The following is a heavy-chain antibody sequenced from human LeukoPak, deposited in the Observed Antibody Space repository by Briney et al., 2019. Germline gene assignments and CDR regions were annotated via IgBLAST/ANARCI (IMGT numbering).Heavy chain of an antibody. CDR2: IYTSGST. CDR3: AGAAAGTGYYFDY. Sequence: SQTLSLTCTVSGGSISSGSYYWSWIRQPAGKGLEWIGRIYTSGSTNYNPSLKSRVTISVDTSKNQFSLKLSSVTAADTAVYYCAGAAAGTGYYFDYWGQGTLVTVSS. J-gene: IGHJ4*02. CDR1: GGSISSGSYY. V-gene: IGHV4-61*02. D-gene: IGHD6-13*01.